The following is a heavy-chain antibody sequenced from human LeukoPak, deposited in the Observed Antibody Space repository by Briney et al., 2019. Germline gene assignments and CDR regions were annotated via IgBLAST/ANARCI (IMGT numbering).Heavy chain of an antibody. CDR2: IIPIPGIA. J-gene: IGHJ3*02. D-gene: IGHD3-10*01. Sequence: ASVKVSCKASGGTFSSYAISWVRQAPGQGLEWMGRIIPIPGIANYAQKFQGRVTITADKSTSTAYMELSSLRSEDTAVYYCARAGSVHNAQNKERSGSYKSVYDAFDIWGQGTMVTVSS. CDR3: ARAGSVHNAQNKERSGSYKSVYDAFDI. CDR1: GGTFSSYA. V-gene: IGHV1-69*04.